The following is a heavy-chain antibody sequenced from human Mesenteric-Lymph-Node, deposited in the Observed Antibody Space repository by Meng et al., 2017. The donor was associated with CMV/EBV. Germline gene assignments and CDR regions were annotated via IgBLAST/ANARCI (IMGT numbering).Heavy chain of an antibody. CDR3: AKCVYYDILTGYSH. D-gene: IGHD3-9*01. CDR1: GFTFSSYA. CDR2: IYSGGSST. V-gene: IGHV3-23*03. J-gene: IGHJ4*02. Sequence: GESLKISCAASGFTFSSYAMSWVRQAPGKGLEWVSVIYSGGSSTYYADSVKGRFTISRDNSKNTLYLQMNSLRAEDTAVYYCAKCVYYDILTGYSHWGQGTLVTVSS.